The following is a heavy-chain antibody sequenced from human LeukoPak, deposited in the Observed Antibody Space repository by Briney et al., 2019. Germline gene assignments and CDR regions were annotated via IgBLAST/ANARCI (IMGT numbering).Heavy chain of an antibody. D-gene: IGHD1-26*01. Sequence: ASVNVSCKASGYTFTSYGISWVRQAPGQGLEWMGWISAYNGNTNYAQKLQGRVTMTTDTSTSTAHMELRSLRSDDTAVYYCARNSGSYGRDAFDIWGQGTMVTVSS. J-gene: IGHJ3*02. CDR1: GYTFTSYG. V-gene: IGHV1-18*01. CDR2: ISAYNGNT. CDR3: ARNSGSYGRDAFDI.